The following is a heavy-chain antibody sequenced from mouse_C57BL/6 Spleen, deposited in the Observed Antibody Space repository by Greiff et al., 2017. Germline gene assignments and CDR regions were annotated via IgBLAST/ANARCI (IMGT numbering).Heavy chain of an antibody. V-gene: IGHV3-3*01. CDR2: TFYSGIT. J-gene: IGHJ4*01. CDR1: GFSINSDCY. CDR3: ARGGGSYYAMDY. Sequence: EVQRVESGPSLVRPSQTLSLTCTVTGFSINSDCYWIWIRQFPGNKLEYIGYTFYSGITYYNPSLESRTYITRDTSKNQFSLKLSSVTTEDTATYYCARGGGSYYAMDYWGQGTSVTVSS.